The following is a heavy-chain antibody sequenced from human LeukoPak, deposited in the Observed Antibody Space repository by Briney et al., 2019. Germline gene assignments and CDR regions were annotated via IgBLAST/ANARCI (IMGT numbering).Heavy chain of an antibody. CDR2: IFYSGST. Sequence: SETLSLTCTVSSGSISTSNYYWGWVRQPPGKALEWIGNIFYSGSTYYSPSLKSRVTISLDTSRNQFSLKLSSVTAADTAVYYCARGGFVATILADTDYFDYWGQGTLVTVSS. CDR3: ARGGFVATILADTDYFDY. D-gene: IGHD5-12*01. CDR1: SGSISTSNYY. V-gene: IGHV4-39*07. J-gene: IGHJ4*02.